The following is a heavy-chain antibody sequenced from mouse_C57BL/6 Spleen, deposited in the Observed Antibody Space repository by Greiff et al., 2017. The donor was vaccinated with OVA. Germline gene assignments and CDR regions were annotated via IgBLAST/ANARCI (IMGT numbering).Heavy chain of an antibody. CDR1: GFSLTSYG. CDR2: IWRGGST. CDR3: AKNSREGAYAMDY. V-gene: IGHV2-5*01. J-gene: IGHJ4*01. Sequence: VQRVESGPGLVQPSQSLSITCTVSGFSLTSYGVHWVRQSPGKGLEWLGVIWRGGSTDYNAAFMSRLSITKDNSKSQVFFKMNSLQADDTAIYYCAKNSREGAYAMDYWGQGTSVTVSS.